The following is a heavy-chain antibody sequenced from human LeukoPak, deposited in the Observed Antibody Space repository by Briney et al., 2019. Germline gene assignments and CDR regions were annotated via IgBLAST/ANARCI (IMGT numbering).Heavy chain of an antibody. CDR2: IWYDGSNK. CDR3: AKGGYYYDSSGTNDY. Sequence: GGSLRLSCAASGFAFSSYGMHWVRQAPGKGLEWVAVIWYDGSNKYYADSVKGRFTISRDNSKNTLYLQMNSLRAEDTAVYYCAKGGYYYDSSGTNDYWGQGTLVTVSS. D-gene: IGHD3-22*01. J-gene: IGHJ4*02. CDR1: GFAFSSYG. V-gene: IGHV3-33*06.